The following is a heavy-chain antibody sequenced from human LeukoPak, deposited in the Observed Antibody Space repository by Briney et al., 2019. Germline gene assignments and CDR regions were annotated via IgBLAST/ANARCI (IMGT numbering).Heavy chain of an antibody. V-gene: IGHV1-46*01. J-gene: IGHJ3*02. CDR3: AMRLYAFDI. D-gene: IGHD3-22*01. Sequence: ASVKVSCTASGYTFTSYYMHWVRQAPGQGLEWMGIINPSGGSTNYAQKFQGRVTMTRDTSTGTVYMELSSLRSEDTAVYYCAMRLYAFDIWGQGTMVTVSS. CDR2: INPSGGST. CDR1: GYTFTSYY.